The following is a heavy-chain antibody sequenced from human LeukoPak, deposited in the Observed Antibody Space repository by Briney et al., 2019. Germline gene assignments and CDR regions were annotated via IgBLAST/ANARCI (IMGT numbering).Heavy chain of an antibody. J-gene: IGHJ4*02. D-gene: IGHD6-13*01. Sequence: PGGSLRLSCAASGFTFSSYSMTWVRQAPGKGLEWVSYISSSSSTIYYADSVKGRFTISRDNAKNSLYLQMNSLRDEDTAVYYCARIREAGSSWYEDIAFDYWGQGTLVTVSS. CDR1: GFTFSSYS. V-gene: IGHV3-48*02. CDR2: ISSSSSTI. CDR3: ARIREAGSSWYEDIAFDY.